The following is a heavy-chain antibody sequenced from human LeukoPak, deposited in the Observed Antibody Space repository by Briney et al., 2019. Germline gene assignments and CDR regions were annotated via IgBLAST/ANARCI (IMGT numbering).Heavy chain of an antibody. Sequence: SVKVSCKASGDNFNNYAFSWVRQAPGQGPEWMGGSIPLFGTVKAAQKFQGRFTISTDESTSTAYMELSSLTSEDTAVYYCARGGRPLGYFYMDVWGKGTTVTVSS. CDR2: SIPLFGTV. CDR1: GDNFNNYA. CDR3: ARGGRPLGYFYMDV. V-gene: IGHV1-69*05. J-gene: IGHJ6*03.